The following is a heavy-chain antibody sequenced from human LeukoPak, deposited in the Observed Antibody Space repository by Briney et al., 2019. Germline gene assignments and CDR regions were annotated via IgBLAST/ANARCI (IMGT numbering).Heavy chain of an antibody. Sequence: PLASVKVSCKASGYTFTGNYMHWVRQAPGQGLEWMGIINPSGGSTSYAQKFQGRVTMTRDTSTSTVYMELSSLRSEDTAVYYCAREQSVRIAARRGSLDYWGQGTLVTVSS. CDR2: INPSGGST. J-gene: IGHJ4*02. D-gene: IGHD6-6*01. CDR3: AREQSVRIAARRGSLDY. CDR1: GYTFTGNY. V-gene: IGHV1-46*01.